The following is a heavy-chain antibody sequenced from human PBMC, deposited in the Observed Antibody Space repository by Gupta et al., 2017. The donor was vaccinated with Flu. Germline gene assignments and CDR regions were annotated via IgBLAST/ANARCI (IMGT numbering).Heavy chain of an antibody. CDR1: GFSFSSYG. Sequence: QRQLVESGGGVVQIGTSLVLSCAAYGFSFSSYGMHWVRQAPGTGLEWVADIASDGSHKDYADSVRGRFTISRDNSKNTLSLEMDSLRVEDTAVYYCAKDGPWTASCPYYCYYMDVWGKGTTVTVSS. J-gene: IGHJ6*03. V-gene: IGHV3-30*18. CDR2: IASDGSHK. CDR3: AKDGPWTASCPYYCYYMDV. D-gene: IGHD2-2*01.